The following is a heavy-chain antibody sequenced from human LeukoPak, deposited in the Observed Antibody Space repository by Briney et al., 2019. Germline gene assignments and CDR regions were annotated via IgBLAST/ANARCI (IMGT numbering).Heavy chain of an antibody. CDR2: ISSSGSTI. D-gene: IGHD3-22*01. V-gene: IGHV3-48*03. CDR1: GFAFSSYE. CDR3: AREARLNSSGYYFSVYYYYYMDV. Sequence: QTGGSLRLSCAASGFAFSSYEMNWVRQAPGKGLEWVSYISSSGSTIYYADSVKGRFTISRDNAKNSLYLQMNSLRAEDTAVYCCAREARLNSSGYYFSVYYYYYMDVWGKGTTVTISS. J-gene: IGHJ6*03.